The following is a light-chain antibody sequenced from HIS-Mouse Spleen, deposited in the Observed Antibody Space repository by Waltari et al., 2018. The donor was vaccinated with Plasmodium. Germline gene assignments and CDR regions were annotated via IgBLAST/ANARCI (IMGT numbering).Light chain of an antibody. V-gene: IGLV3-25*03. Sequence: SYELTQPPSVSVSPGQTARITCSGDALPKQYAYWYQQKPGQAPVLVIYKDRERPSGNPERFSGSSSGTTVALTSSGVQAEDEADYYCQSADSSGTYVFGTGTKVTVL. CDR2: KDR. CDR1: ALPKQY. J-gene: IGLJ1*01. CDR3: QSADSSGTYV.